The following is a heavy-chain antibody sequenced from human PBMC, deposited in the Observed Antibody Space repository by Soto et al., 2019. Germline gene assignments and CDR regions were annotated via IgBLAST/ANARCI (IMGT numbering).Heavy chain of an antibody. CDR2: MYGNGRST. CDR1: GFTFSIYT. V-gene: IGHV3-23*01. J-gene: IGHJ4*02. CDR3: AKDCTPESRWDIDY. D-gene: IGHD1-26*01. Sequence: EVQRLESGGGLVQPAGSLRLSCAASGFTFSIYTMSWFRQAPGKGLEWVSSMYGNGRSTFYSASVKGRFTIARDNSGNTVYLQMSSLRAEDTAIYYCAKDCTPESRWDIDYWGQGSLVTVSS.